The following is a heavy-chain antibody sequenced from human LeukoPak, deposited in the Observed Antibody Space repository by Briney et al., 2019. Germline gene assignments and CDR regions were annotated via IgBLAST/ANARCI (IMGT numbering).Heavy chain of an antibody. Sequence: GGSLRLSCAASGFTFSGSAMHWVRQASGKGLEWVGRIRSKANSYATAYAASVKGRFTISRDDSKNTAYLQMSSLKTEDTAVYYCTPGRGGIVGATVDYWGQGTLVTVSS. V-gene: IGHV3-73*01. D-gene: IGHD1-26*01. CDR1: GFTFSGSA. J-gene: IGHJ4*02. CDR2: IRSKANSYAT. CDR3: TPGRGGIVGATVDY.